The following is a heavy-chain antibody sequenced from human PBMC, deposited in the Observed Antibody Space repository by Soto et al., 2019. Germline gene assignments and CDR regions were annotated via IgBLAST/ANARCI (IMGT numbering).Heavy chain of an antibody. CDR2: IYYSGST. CDR3: ARRNTAMASFDY. CDR1: GGSISSSSYY. D-gene: IGHD5-18*01. V-gene: IGHV4-39*01. J-gene: IGHJ4*02. Sequence: SETLSLTGTVSGGSISSSSYYWGWIRQPPGKGLEWIGSIYYSGSTYYNPSLKSRVTISVDTSKNQFSLKLSSVTAADTAVYYCARRNTAMASFDYWGQGTLVTVSS.